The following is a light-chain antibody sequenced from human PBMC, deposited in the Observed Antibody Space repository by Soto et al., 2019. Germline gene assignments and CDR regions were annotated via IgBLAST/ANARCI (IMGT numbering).Light chain of an antibody. CDR3: QQYESYSPLT. CDR1: QSISSY. V-gene: IGKV1-5*01. CDR2: DVS. J-gene: IGKJ4*01. Sequence: DIQMTQSPSSLSASVGDRVTITCRASQSISSYLNWYQQKPGKAPKFLIYDVSTLESGVPSRFSGRRSGTEFTLTIAGLQPEDFATYYCQQYESYSPLTFGGGSMVDIK.